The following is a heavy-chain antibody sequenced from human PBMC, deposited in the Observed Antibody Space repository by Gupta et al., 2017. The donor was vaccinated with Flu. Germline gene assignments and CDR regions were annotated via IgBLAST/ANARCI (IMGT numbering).Heavy chain of an antibody. Sequence: HLQLQESGPGLVKPSETLSLSCTVSGGSISDTSYYWGWIRQPPGKGLEWIGNVGYIVNTFYNPSLKSRVTISVDTSKTQFSTKLSSVTAADTAVDDCERRITYGKSFDYWGQGSLVTVSS. CDR3: ERRITYGKSFDY. CDR2: VGYIVNT. V-gene: IGHV4-39*01. D-gene: IGHD3-10*01. J-gene: IGHJ4*02. CDR1: GGSISDTSYY.